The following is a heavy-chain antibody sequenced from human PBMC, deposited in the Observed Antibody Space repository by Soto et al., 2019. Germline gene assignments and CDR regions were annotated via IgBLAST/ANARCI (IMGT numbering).Heavy chain of an antibody. V-gene: IGHV3-13*01. Sequence: PGGSLRLSCAASGFTFSSYDMHWVRQATGKGLEWVSAIGTAGDTYYPGSVKGRFTISRENAKNSLYLQMNSLRAGDTAVYYCARRHYDFWSGYSGMDVWGQGTTVTVSS. D-gene: IGHD3-3*01. J-gene: IGHJ6*02. CDR1: GFTFSSYD. CDR3: ARRHYDFWSGYSGMDV. CDR2: IGTAGDT.